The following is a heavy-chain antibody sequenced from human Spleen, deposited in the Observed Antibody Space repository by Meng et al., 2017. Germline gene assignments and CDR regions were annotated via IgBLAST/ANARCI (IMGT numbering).Heavy chain of an antibody. D-gene: IGHD3-10*01. CDR3: AKIYGLGEPVSNEAFDF. CDR2: LSASGSST. J-gene: IGHJ3*01. V-gene: IGHV3-23*01. CDR1: GFTFSDYA. Sequence: GESLKISCAASGFTFSDYAMVWVRQAPGKGLEWVSGLSASGSSTFYADSVKGRFSTSRYNSKNTMYLQMNSLKAEDTALYYCAKIYGLGEPVSNEAFDFWGQGTMVTVSS.